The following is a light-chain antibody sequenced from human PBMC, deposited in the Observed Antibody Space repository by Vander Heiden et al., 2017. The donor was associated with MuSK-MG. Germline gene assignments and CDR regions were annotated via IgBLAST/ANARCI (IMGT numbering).Light chain of an antibody. Sequence: EVVLTQYPGTLPLSPGERATISCRASQSVSSTYLAWYQQKPGQAPGLLIYSASSMATGIPDRFSGSGSGTDFTLTISSLEPEDFAEYYCQQNDSTPLTFGGGTKVEIK. CDR3: QQNDSTPLT. CDR2: SAS. J-gene: IGKJ4*01. V-gene: IGKV3-20*01. CDR1: QSVSSTY.